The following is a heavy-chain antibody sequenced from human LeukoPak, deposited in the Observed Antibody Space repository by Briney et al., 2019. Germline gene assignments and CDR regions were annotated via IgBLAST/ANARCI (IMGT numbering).Heavy chain of an antibody. CDR2: IYYSGST. D-gene: IGHD3-10*01. CDR3: ASPPGYYGSGSPGDYFDY. CDR1: GGSISSSSYY. J-gene: IGHJ4*02. V-gene: IGHV4-39*01. Sequence: PSETLSLTCTVSGGSISSSSYYWGWIRQPPGKGREWVGSIYYSGSTYYNPSLKSRVTISVDTSKNQFSLKLSSVTAADTAVYYCASPPGYYGSGSPGDYFDYWGQGTLVTVSS.